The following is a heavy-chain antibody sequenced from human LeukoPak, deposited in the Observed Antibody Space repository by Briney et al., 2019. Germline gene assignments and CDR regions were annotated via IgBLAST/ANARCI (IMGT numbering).Heavy chain of an antibody. V-gene: IGHV3-23*01. J-gene: IGHJ4*02. Sequence: GGSLRLSCAASGFTFTSYAMSWVRQAPGKGLEWVSAISSSGGTTYYADSVKGRFTISRDNSKNTLYMQMHSLRAEDTAVYYCAKDVVSNLYYFDYWGQGTLVTVSS. CDR3: AKDVVSNLYYFDY. CDR1: GFTFTSYA. CDR2: ISSSGGTT. D-gene: IGHD3-22*01.